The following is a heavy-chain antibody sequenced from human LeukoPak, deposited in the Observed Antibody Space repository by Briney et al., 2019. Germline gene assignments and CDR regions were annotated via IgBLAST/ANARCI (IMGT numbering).Heavy chain of an antibody. D-gene: IGHD3-9*01. V-gene: IGHV1-2*02. Sequence: GASVKVSCKASGYTFTGYYMHWVRQAPGQGLEWMGWINPNSGGTNYAQKFQGRATMTRDTSISTAYMELSRLRSDDTAVYYCNLRYFDPTPDFDYWGQGTLVTVSS. CDR3: NLRYFDPTPDFDY. CDR1: GYTFTGYY. CDR2: INPNSGGT. J-gene: IGHJ4*02.